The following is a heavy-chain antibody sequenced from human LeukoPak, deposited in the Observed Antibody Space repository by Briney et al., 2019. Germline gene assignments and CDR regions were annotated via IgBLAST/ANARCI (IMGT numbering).Heavy chain of an antibody. D-gene: IGHD3-22*01. V-gene: IGHV5-51*01. CDR3: GGRLAAGLIGNADAFDI. CDR2: IYHGDSDT. J-gene: IGHJ3*02. Sequence: GESLKIFCRASGYSFTSNWSGCLRQLPAKSRVGLGIIYHGDSDTRYSPSFKGQVTISADKSISTAYLQWSSLTASAAAMSYCGGRLAAGLIGNADAFDIWGQGTMVTVSS. CDR1: GYSFTSNW.